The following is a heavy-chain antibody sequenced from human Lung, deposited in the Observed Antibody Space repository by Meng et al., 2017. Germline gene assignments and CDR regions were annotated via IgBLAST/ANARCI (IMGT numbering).Heavy chain of an antibody. Sequence: SLKISCAASGFSFDDYAMHWVRQAPGKGLEWVSGISWNSGSISYADSVKGRFTISRDNAKSSLYLQMNSLRVEDTALYYCAKDGSGGFPPLSRGMDVWGQGTTVTVSS. CDR3: AKDGSGGFPPLSRGMDV. V-gene: IGHV3-9*01. J-gene: IGHJ6*02. D-gene: IGHD1-26*01. CDR1: GFSFDDYA. CDR2: ISWNSGSI.